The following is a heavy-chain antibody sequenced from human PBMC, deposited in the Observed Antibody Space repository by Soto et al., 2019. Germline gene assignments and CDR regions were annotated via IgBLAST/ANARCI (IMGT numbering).Heavy chain of an antibody. CDR3: ARGPKYFDSVDL. CDR1: GGSFSGYH. D-gene: IGHD3-9*01. V-gene: IGHV4-34*01. J-gene: IGHJ5*02. CDR2: VNHGST. Sequence: QVQLLQWGAGLLKPSETLSLTCGGNGGSFSGYHWSWVRQPPGKGLEWIAEVNHGSTNYNPSLKSRVSIAEDPSKTQSSLKLTSVTASDTAVYYCARGPKYFDSVDLWGQGTLVTVSS.